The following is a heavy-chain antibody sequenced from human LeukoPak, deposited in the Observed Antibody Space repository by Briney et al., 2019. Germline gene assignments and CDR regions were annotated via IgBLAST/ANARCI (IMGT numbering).Heavy chain of an antibody. D-gene: IGHD3-9*01. CDR3: ANRIAAPPGSFDT. CDR1: GFTFSNYA. V-gene: IGHV3-23*01. J-gene: IGHJ4*02. Sequence: GGSLRLSCAASGFTFSNYAMTWVRQAPGKGLEWVSTISPTGGTPYYADSVKGRFTISRDNSKNTLYLQMNSLRAEDTAVYYCANRIAAPPGSFDTGGQGTLVPASS. CDR2: ISPTGGTP.